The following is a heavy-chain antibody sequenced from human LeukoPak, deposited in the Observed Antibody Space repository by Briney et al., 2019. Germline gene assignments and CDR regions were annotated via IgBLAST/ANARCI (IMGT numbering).Heavy chain of an antibody. CDR3: ATMIVVDPREDDAFDI. Sequence: QPGGSLRLSCAASGFTFSSYWMHWVRQAPGKGLVWVSRINSDGSSTSYADSVKGRFTISRDNAKNTLYLQMNSLRAEDTAVYYCATMIVVDPREDDAFDIWGQGTKVTVSS. CDR2: INSDGSST. CDR1: GFTFSSYW. D-gene: IGHD3-22*01. J-gene: IGHJ3*02. V-gene: IGHV3-74*01.